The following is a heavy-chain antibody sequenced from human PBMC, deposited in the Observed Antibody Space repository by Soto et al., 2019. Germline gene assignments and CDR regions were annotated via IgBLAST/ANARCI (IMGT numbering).Heavy chain of an antibody. CDR3: ARAIGNQIDY. CDR2: IIPIFGTA. J-gene: IGHJ4*02. D-gene: IGHD1-1*01. V-gene: IGHV1-69*15. CDR1: GGTFSSYG. Sequence: SVKVSFKASGGTFSSYGFSWVRQAPGQGLEWMGRIIPIFGTANYAQNFQGRVTLTADESTSTAYMELISLRSEDTAVYYCARAIGNQIDYWGLGTLVTVSS.